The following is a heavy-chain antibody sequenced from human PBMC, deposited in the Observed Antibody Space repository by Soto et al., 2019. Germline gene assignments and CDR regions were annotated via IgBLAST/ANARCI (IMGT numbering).Heavy chain of an antibody. V-gene: IGHV4-31*03. CDR1: GGSISSGGYY. Sequence: PSETLSLTCTVSGGSISSGGYYWSWTRQHPGKGLEWIGYIYYSGSTYYNPSLKSRVTISVDTSKNQFSLKLSSVTAADTAVYYCARASPWLQRSFDYWGQGTLVTVSS. CDR3: ARASPWLQRSFDY. CDR2: IYYSGST. J-gene: IGHJ4*02. D-gene: IGHD3-9*01.